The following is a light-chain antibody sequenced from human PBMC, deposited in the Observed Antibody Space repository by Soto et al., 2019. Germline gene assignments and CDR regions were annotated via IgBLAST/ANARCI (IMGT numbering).Light chain of an antibody. CDR2: KAS. CDR3: QHNTIYPGT. V-gene: IGKV1-5*03. Sequence: DIQMTQSPSTLSASVGDRVTITCRASQSISNWLAWYQQKPGKVPKLLIYKASTLESGVPSRFSGSASGTEFTLTISSLQPDDFASCYSQHNTIYPGTLGQGTKVDIK. CDR1: QSISNW. J-gene: IGKJ1*01.